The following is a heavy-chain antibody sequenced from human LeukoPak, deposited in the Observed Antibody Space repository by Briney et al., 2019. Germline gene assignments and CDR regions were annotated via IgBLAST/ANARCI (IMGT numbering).Heavy chain of an antibody. V-gene: IGHV2-5*02. Sequence: SGPTLVKPTETLTLTCTFSGFSLNTTTAAVGWIPQPPGKALEWLALIYWDDDKRYSPSLKSRLTIIKDSSKNHVVLTMTNMDPVDTATYYCAHFKLTIFDSWGQGTLVTVSS. D-gene: IGHD3-3*01. CDR3: AHFKLTIFDS. J-gene: IGHJ4*02. CDR2: IYWDDDK. CDR1: GFSLNTTTAA.